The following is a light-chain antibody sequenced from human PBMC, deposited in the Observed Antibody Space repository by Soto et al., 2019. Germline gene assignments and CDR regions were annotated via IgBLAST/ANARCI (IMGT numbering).Light chain of an antibody. CDR3: QQTYTVPIT. V-gene: IGKV1-39*01. CDR2: AAS. Sequence: IPMTQSPSSLSASVGDRVTITCRASQRISTYLNWYQQKPGKAPQLLIYAASSLRSGVPSRFSGSGSGTDFTLTISSLQPEDFATYYCQQTYTVPITFGQGTRLEIK. J-gene: IGKJ5*01. CDR1: QRISTY.